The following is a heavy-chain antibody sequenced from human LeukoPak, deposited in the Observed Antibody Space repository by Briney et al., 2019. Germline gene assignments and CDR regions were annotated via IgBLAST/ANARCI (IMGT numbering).Heavy chain of an antibody. CDR2: INPNSGGT. V-gene: IGHV1-2*02. Sequence: ASVKVSCKASTYTSTGYYMVWVRQASGQGLEWMGWINPNSGGTIYAQRFQGRVIMTRDTSISTDYMELSRLTSDDTAVYCCEREPSDYYDKSGYFEAWGQGTLVTVSS. J-gene: IGHJ5*02. CDR1: TYTSTGYY. D-gene: IGHD3-22*01. CDR3: EREPSDYYDKSGYFEA.